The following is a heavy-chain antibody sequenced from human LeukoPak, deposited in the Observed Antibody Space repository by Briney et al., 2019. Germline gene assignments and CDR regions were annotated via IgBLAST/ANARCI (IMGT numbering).Heavy chain of an antibody. D-gene: IGHD3-22*01. Sequence: SETLSPTCTVSGGSIASSNNYWVWIRQPPGKGLEWIGNIYYTGNTYYNPSLKSRVTISVDTSKNQFSLNLASVTAADTAVYYCARANVFDSSGYYYNWFDPWGQGTLVTVSS. CDR3: ARANVFDSSGYYYNWFDP. CDR2: IYYTGNT. CDR1: GGSIASSNNY. V-gene: IGHV4-39*07. J-gene: IGHJ5*02.